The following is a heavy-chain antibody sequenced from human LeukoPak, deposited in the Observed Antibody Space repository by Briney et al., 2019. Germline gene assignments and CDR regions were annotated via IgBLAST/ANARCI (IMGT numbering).Heavy chain of an antibody. Sequence: ASVKVSCKASGCTFTRNYINWVRQATGQGLEWMGWMNPNSGNTGYAQKFEGKVTMTRNTSISTAYMELSSLRSEDTAVYFCARGPVPSATPQPFNYWGQGTLVTVSS. V-gene: IGHV1-8*01. CDR3: ARGPVPSATPQPFNY. CDR1: GCTFTRNY. D-gene: IGHD2-2*02. J-gene: IGHJ4*02. CDR2: MNPNSGNT.